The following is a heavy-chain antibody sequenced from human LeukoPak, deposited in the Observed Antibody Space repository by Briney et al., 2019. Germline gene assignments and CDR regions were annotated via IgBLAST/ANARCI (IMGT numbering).Heavy chain of an antibody. Sequence: PGGSLRLSCTASGFTFSIYGMSWVRQAPGKGLEWVSTINGSGGVTYYADPVKGRFTISRDNSMNKLYLQMNSMRREDTAVYYCATVPSMCRGVIYWFDPWGQGTLVTVSS. V-gene: IGHV3-23*01. D-gene: IGHD3-10*01. CDR2: INGSGGVT. CDR1: GFTFSIYG. J-gene: IGHJ5*02. CDR3: ATVPSMCRGVIYWFDP.